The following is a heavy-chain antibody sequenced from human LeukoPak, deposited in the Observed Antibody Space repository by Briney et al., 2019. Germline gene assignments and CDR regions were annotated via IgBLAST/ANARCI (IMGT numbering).Heavy chain of an antibody. J-gene: IGHJ4*02. V-gene: IGHV4-39*01. Sequence: SETLSLTCTVPGGPISSSSHYWGWIRQPPGKGLEWIGSIYYSGSTHYHPSLKSRVTISVDTSKNQFSLKLSSVTAADTAIYYCARQYGYAYGYFDYWGQGTLVTVSS. CDR1: GGPISSSSHY. CDR3: ARQYGYAYGYFDY. D-gene: IGHD4-17*01. CDR2: IYYSGST.